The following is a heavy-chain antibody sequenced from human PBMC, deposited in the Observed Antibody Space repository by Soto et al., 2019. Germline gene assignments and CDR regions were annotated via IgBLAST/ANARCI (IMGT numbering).Heavy chain of an antibody. V-gene: IGHV3-53*01. CDR2: IYTGGTT. D-gene: IGHD5-12*01. CDR1: GFTVSSSNY. Sequence: EVPLVESGGGLIQPGGSLRLSCVVSGFTVSSSNYMSWVRQAPGKGLEWVSVIYTGGTTYYADSVKGRFTISRDNSKNTLYLQMNSLRAEDTAVYYCHGYGYWGQGTLVTVSS. CDR3: HGYGY. J-gene: IGHJ4*02.